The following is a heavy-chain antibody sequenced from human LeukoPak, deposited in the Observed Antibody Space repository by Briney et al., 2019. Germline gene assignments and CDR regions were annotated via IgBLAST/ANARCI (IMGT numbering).Heavy chain of an antibody. Sequence: PSETLSLTCTVSGGSLSNNNYYWAWTRQPPGKGLECIGSIYYSGSPYYNPSLKSRVTISVDTSKNQFSLRLSSVTAADTAVYYCATWRTAKTGFDYWGQGTLVTVSS. CDR3: ATWRTAKTGFDY. CDR1: GGSLSNNNYY. J-gene: IGHJ4*02. D-gene: IGHD1-1*01. CDR2: IYYSGSP. V-gene: IGHV4-39*01.